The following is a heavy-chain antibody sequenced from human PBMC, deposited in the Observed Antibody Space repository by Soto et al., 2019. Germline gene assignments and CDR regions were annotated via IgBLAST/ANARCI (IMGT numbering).Heavy chain of an antibody. J-gene: IGHJ4*02. CDR3: TRDLSRGYCSGGSCQYFDY. CDR2: IRSKAYGGTT. D-gene: IGHD2-15*01. Sequence: EVQLVESGGGLVQPGRSLRLSCTASGFTFGDYAMSWFRQAPGKGLEWVGFIRSKAYGGTTEYAASVKGRFTISRDDSKSIPYLQMNSLKTEDTAVYYCTRDLSRGYCSGGSCQYFDYWGQGTLVTVSS. CDR1: GFTFGDYA. V-gene: IGHV3-49*03.